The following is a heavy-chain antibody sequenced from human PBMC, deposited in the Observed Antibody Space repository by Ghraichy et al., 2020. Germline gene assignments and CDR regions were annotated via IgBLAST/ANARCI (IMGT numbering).Heavy chain of an antibody. J-gene: IGHJ4*02. D-gene: IGHD5-18*01. CDR2: IYYSGST. CDR1: GGSISSSSYY. Sequence: SETLSLTCTVSGGSISSSSYYWGWIRQPPGKGLEWIGSIYYSGSTYYNPSLKSRVTISVDTSYNQFSLKLSSVTAADTAVYYCARHVKRGYSYGCIDYWGQGTLVTVSS. CDR3: ARHVKRGYSYGCIDY. V-gene: IGHV4-39*01.